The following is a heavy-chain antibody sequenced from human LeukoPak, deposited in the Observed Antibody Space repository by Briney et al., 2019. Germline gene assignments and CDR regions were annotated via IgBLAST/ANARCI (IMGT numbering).Heavy chain of an antibody. V-gene: IGHV3-33*01. CDR3: ARDLRLGYYDSSFPDY. CDR2: IWYDGSKK. CDR1: GFTFSRYG. J-gene: IGHJ4*02. D-gene: IGHD3-22*01. Sequence: GGSLRLSCAASGFTFSRYGMHWVRQGPGKGLEWVAVIWYDGSKKYYADSVKGRFTNSRDNSKNTLYLQMNSLRAEDTAVYYCARDLRLGYYDSSFPDYWGQGTLVTVSA.